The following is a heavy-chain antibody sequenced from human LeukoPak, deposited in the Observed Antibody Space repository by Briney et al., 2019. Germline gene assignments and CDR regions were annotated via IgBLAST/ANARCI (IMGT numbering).Heavy chain of an antibody. CDR2: ISSSSSYI. V-gene: IGHV3-21*01. D-gene: IGHD5-18*01. CDR1: GFTFSSYS. CDR3: ARVARHTAMVTLDY. J-gene: IGHJ4*02. Sequence: PGGSLRLSCAASGFTFSSYSMNWVRQAPGKGLEWVSSISSSSSYIYYADSVKGRFTISRDNAKNSLYLQMNSLRAEDTAVYYCARVARHTAMVTLDYWGQGTLVTVSS.